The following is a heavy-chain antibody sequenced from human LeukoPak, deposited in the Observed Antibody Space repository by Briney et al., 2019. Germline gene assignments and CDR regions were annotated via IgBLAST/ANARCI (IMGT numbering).Heavy chain of an antibody. V-gene: IGHV4-39*01. D-gene: IGHD6-6*01. J-gene: IGHJ6*02. Sequence: PSETLSLTCTVSGGSISSSSYYWGWIRQRPGKGLEWIGSIYYSGSTYYNPSLKSRVTISVDTSKNQFSLKLSSVTAADTAVYYCARRPYSSSSAGGYYYGMDVWGQGTTVTVSS. CDR3: ARRPYSSSSAGGYYYGMDV. CDR1: GGSISSSSYY. CDR2: IYYSGST.